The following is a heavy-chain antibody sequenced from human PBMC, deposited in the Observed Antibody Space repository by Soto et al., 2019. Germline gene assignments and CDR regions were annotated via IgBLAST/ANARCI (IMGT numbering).Heavy chain of an antibody. V-gene: IGHV3-23*01. D-gene: IGHD3-10*01. CDR3: AKPEEVVRGFDF. CDR2: ISGTGGAA. J-gene: IGHJ4*02. CDR1: GFTFGHSA. Sequence: PGGSLRLSCAASGFTFGHSAMSWVRQAPGKGLEWVAAISGTGGAAYYADSVKGRFTISRDNSRNTLFLQTNSLRVDDTAIYHCAKPEEVVRGFDFWGLGTLVTVSS.